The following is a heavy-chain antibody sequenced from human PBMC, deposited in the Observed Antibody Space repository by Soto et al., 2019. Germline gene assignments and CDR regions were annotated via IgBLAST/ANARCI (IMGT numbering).Heavy chain of an antibody. Sequence: PSETLSLTCTVSGGSISSYYWSWIRQPPGKGLEWIGYIYYSGSTNYNPSLKSRVTISVDTSKNQFSLKLSSVTAADTAVYYCARAMDSSSIGYYYYYMDVWGKGTTGTVSS. D-gene: IGHD6-6*01. CDR3: ARAMDSSSIGYYYYYMDV. CDR2: IYYSGST. V-gene: IGHV4-59*01. J-gene: IGHJ6*03. CDR1: GGSISSYY.